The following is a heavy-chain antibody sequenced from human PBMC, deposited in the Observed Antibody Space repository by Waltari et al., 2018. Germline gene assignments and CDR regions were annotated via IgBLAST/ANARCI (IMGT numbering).Heavy chain of an antibody. Sequence: QLQLQESGPGLVKPSETLSLTCTVSGGFITTTYYWGWIRQPPGKGLEWIGSIDHTGSTYYNPSLKSRVTISVDTSNTSENPFSLKLTSVTAADTAVYYCASAPSGSYGHNWGQGALVTVSS. CDR3: ASAPSGSYGHN. CDR1: GGFITTTYY. CDR2: IDHTGST. V-gene: IGHV4-39*07. J-gene: IGHJ4*02. D-gene: IGHD1-26*01.